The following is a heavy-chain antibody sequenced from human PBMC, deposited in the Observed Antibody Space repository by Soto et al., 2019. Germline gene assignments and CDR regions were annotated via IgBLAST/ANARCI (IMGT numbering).Heavy chain of an antibody. CDR3: ARENSSSSNFDY. D-gene: IGHD6-6*01. Sequence: GYRHLACAAYGFTFISYGIHWFRQAPGKGLEWVAVIWYDGSNKYYADSVKGRFTISRDNSKNTLYLQMNSLRAEDTAVYYCARENSSSSNFDYWGQGTLVTVSS. CDR2: IWYDGSNK. V-gene: IGHV3-33*01. CDR1: GFTFISYG. J-gene: IGHJ4*02.